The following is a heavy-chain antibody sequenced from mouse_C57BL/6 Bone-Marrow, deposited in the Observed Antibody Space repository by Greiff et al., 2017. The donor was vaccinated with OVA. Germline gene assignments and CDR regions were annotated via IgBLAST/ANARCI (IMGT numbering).Heavy chain of an antibody. CDR3: TGLPAWFAY. CDR1: GYTFTDYE. V-gene: IGHV1-15*01. Sequence: QVQLQQSGAELVRPGASVTLSCKASGYTFTDYEMHWVQQTPVHGLEWIGAIDPATGGTAYNQKFKGKAILTTDKSSSTAYMELRSLTSEDSAVYYCTGLPAWFAYWGQGTLVTVSA. D-gene: IGHD6-1*01. CDR2: IDPATGGT. J-gene: IGHJ3*01.